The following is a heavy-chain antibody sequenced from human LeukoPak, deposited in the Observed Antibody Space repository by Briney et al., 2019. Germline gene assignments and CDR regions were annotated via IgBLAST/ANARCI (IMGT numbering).Heavy chain of an antibody. D-gene: IGHD1-1*01. Sequence: GGSLRLSCAASGFTFSSYAMSWVRQAPGKGLEWVSAISGSGGSTYYADSVKGRFTISRDNSKNTVYLQMNSLRVEDTAIYYCARGQEFDDGVFDSWGQGTLVTVSS. V-gene: IGHV3-23*01. CDR3: ARGQEFDDGVFDS. J-gene: IGHJ4*02. CDR2: ISGSGGST. CDR1: GFTFSSYA.